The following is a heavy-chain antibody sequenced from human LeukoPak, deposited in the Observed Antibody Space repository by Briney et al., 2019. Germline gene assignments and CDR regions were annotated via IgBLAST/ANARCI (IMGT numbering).Heavy chain of an antibody. J-gene: IGHJ4*02. CDR2: IKQDGSEK. V-gene: IGHV3-7*01. CDR1: GFTFSSYW. CDR3: AKGIAAAYAYFDY. Sequence: GGSLRLSCAASGFTFSSYWMSWVRQAPGKGLEWVANIKQDGSEKYYVDSVQGRFTISRDNAKNSLYLQMNSLRAEDTAVYYCAKGIAAAYAYFDYWGQGTLVTVSS. D-gene: IGHD6-13*01.